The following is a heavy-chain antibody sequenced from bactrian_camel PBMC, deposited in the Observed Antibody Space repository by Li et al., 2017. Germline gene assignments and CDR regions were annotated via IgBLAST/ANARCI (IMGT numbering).Heavy chain of an antibody. CDR2: IFTGSGRT. Sequence: HVQLVESGGGSVQAGGSLRLSCAASGNIRSTGCMAWFRQAAGKEREGVAGIFTGSGRTYYGDSVKDRFTISKDNGKSTLYLQMNSLKPEDTAMYYCAADVQCVVVVTAPRVLNYWGQGTQVTVSS. V-gene: IGHV3S54*01. CDR1: GNIRSTGC. J-gene: IGHJ4*01. CDR3: AADVQCVVVVTAPRVLNY. D-gene: IGHD2*01.